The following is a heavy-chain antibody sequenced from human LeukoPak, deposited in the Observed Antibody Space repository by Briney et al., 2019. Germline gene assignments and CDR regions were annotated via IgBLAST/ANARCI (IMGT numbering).Heavy chain of an antibody. CDR2: IYYTGST. CDR1: GGSFSDYY. J-gene: IGHJ4*02. Sequence: SETLSLTCAVFGGSFSDYYWSWIRQPPGKGLEWIGYIYYTGSTNYNPSFKSRVTISVDTSKNQFSLKLSSVTAADTAVYYCAARRAYYFDYWGQGTLVTVSS. CDR3: AARRAYYFDY. V-gene: IGHV4-59*01.